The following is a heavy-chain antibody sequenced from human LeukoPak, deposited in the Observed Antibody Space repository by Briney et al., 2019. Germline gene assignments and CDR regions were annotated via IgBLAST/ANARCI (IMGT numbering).Heavy chain of an antibody. V-gene: IGHV1-69*04. CDR1: GGTFSSYT. CDR2: IIPILGIA. D-gene: IGHD4-11*01. Sequence: GASVKVSCKASGGTFSSYTISWVRQAPGQGLEWMGRIIPILGIANYAQKFQGRVTITADKSTSTAYMELSSLRSEDTAMYYCAGDDPDYSSFDPWGQGTLVTVSS. CDR3: AGDDPDYSSFDP. J-gene: IGHJ5*02.